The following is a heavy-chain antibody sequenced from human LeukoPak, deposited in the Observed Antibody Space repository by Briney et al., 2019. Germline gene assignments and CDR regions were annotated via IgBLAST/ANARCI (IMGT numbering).Heavy chain of an antibody. J-gene: IGHJ4*02. CDR1: GGSISSYY. CDR3: ARTPNWNDEDYFDY. CDR2: IYYSGST. D-gene: IGHD1-1*01. Sequence: SETLSLTCTVSGGSISSYYWSWIRQPPGKGLEWIGYIYYSGSTYYNPSLKSRVTISVDTSKNQFSLKLSSVTAADTAVYYCARTPNWNDEDYFDYWGQGTLVTVSS. V-gene: IGHV4-59*08.